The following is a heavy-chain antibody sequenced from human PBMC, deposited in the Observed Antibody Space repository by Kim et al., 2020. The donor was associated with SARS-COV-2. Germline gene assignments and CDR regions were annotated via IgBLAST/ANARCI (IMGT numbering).Heavy chain of an antibody. V-gene: IGHV3-23*01. CDR3: AKGEYYYDSSGLFN. Sequence: ADSVKGRFTISRDNSKNTLYLQMNSLRAEDTAVYYCAKGEYYYDSSGLFNWGQGTLVTVSS. D-gene: IGHD3-22*01. J-gene: IGHJ4*02.